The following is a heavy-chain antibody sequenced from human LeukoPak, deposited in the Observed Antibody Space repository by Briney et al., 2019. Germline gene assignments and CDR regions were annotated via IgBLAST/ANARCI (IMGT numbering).Heavy chain of an antibody. D-gene: IGHD1-1*01. CDR3: ATTSTFWFDP. Sequence: TSETLSLTCTVSGGSISSYYWSWIRQPPGKGLEWIGYIYCSGSTNYNPSLKSRVTISVDTSKNQLSLKLSSVTAADTTVYYCATTSTFWFDPWGQGTLVTVSS. CDR2: IYCSGST. CDR1: GGSISSYY. J-gene: IGHJ5*02. V-gene: IGHV4-59*01.